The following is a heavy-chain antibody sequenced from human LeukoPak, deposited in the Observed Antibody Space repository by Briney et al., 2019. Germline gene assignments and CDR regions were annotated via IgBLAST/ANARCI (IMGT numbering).Heavy chain of an antibody. CDR3: AKVYTGSYYQFDY. V-gene: IGHV3-23*01. CDR2: ISASGGSA. D-gene: IGHD1-26*01. Sequence: GGSLRLSCAASGFTFSSYAMSWVRQAPGKGLEWVSAISASGGSAYYADSVKGRFTISRDKPKNTLDLQMNSLRAEDTAIYYCAKVYTGSYYQFDYWGQGTLVTVSS. J-gene: IGHJ4*02. CDR1: GFTFSSYA.